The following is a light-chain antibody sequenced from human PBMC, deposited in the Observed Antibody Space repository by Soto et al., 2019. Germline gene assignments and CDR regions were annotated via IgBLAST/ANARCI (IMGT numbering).Light chain of an antibody. CDR2: GAS. CDR3: QQYNNWYT. J-gene: IGKJ2*01. CDR1: QSVNSN. V-gene: IGKV3-15*01. Sequence: EIVMTQSPATLSVSPGERATLSCRASQSVNSNLAWYQQKPGQAPRLLMYGASTRATGVPARFSGSGSGTEFTLTISSLQSEDFSVYYCQQYNNWYTFGQGTKVDIK.